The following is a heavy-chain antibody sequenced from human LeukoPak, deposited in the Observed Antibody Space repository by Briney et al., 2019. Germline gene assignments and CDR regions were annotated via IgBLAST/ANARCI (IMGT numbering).Heavy chain of an antibody. Sequence: GESLKISCKGSEYSFSTYWIGWVRQMPGKGLEWMGIIYPADSDTRYSPSFQGQVTISADKSISTAYLQWSSLKASDFAMYYCARGGYCSTSTCSFDYWGQGTLVTVSS. CDR3: ARGGYCSTSTCSFDY. CDR1: EYSFSTYW. D-gene: IGHD2-2*01. V-gene: IGHV5-51*01. J-gene: IGHJ4*02. CDR2: IYPADSDT.